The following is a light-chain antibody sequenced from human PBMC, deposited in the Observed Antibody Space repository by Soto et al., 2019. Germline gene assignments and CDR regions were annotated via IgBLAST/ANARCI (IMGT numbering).Light chain of an antibody. J-gene: IGKJ2*01. CDR1: QSVSSN. Sequence: EIVMTQSPATLSVSPGERATLSCRASQSVSSNLAWYQQKPGQAPRLLIFDTSTRATGIPARFSGNGSGTEFTLTISSLQSEDFAVYYCQQYNKWPYTFGQGTKVDIK. CDR3: QQYNKWPYT. V-gene: IGKV3-15*01. CDR2: DTS.